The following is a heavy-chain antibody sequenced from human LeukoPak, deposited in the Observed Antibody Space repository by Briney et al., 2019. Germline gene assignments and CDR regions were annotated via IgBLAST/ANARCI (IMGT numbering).Heavy chain of an antibody. Sequence: ASVKVSCKASGYTFTGYYMHWVRQATGQGLEWMGWMNPNSGNTGYAQKFQGRVTMTRNTSISTAYMELSSLRSEDTAVYYCARSIRQQLDPSHWGQGTLVTVSS. CDR1: GYTFTGYY. J-gene: IGHJ4*02. D-gene: IGHD6-13*01. CDR3: ARSIRQQLDPSH. CDR2: MNPNSGNT. V-gene: IGHV1-8*02.